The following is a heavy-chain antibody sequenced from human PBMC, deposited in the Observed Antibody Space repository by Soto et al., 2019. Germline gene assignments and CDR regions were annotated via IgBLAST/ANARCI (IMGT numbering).Heavy chain of an antibody. CDR1: GGTFSSYA. Sequence: SVKVSCKASGGTFSSYAISWVRQAPGQGLEWMGGIIPIFGTANYAQKFQGRVTITADESTSTAYMELSSLRSEDTAVYYCARDLRLGELYYYYYGMDVWGQGTTVTVSS. J-gene: IGHJ6*02. CDR3: ARDLRLGELYYYYYGMDV. CDR2: IIPIFGTA. D-gene: IGHD3-16*01. V-gene: IGHV1-69*13.